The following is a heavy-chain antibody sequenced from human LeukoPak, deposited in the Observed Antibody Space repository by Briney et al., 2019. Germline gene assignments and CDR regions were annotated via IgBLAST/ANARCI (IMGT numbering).Heavy chain of an antibody. CDR1: GFTFSNHA. J-gene: IGHJ4*02. CDR3: ARDFLGYCSGGSCQRSYFFDY. CDR2: ISYDGSNK. D-gene: IGHD2-15*01. Sequence: PGRSLRLSCAASGFTFSNHAMHWVRQAPGKGLEWVAVISYDGSNKYYADSVKGRFTISRDNSKNTLYLQMNSLRAEDTAVYYCARDFLGYCSGGSCQRSYFFDYWGQGTLVTVSS. V-gene: IGHV3-30-3*01.